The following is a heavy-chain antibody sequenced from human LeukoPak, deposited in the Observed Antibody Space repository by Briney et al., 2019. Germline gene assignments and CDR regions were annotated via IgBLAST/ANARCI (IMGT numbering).Heavy chain of an antibody. CDR1: GGSISSYY. J-gene: IGHJ3*02. V-gene: IGHV4-4*07. CDR3: AGGEVDTAMGI. D-gene: IGHD5-18*01. Sequence: SETLSLTCTVSGGSISSYYWIWIRQPAGKGLEWIGRIYTSGSTNYNPSLKSRVTMSVDTSKNQFSLKLSSVTAADTAVYYCAGGEVDTAMGIWGQGTMVTVSS. CDR2: IYTSGST.